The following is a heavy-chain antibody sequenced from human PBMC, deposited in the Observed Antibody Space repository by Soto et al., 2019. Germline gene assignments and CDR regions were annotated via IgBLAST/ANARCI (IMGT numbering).Heavy chain of an antibody. J-gene: IGHJ4*02. Sequence: VGSLRLSCAASGFTFSSYAMSWVRQAPGKGLEWVSIITSDGITYYADSVKGRFTISRDNSKNTVYLQMNSLRAEDTAVYYCAKDYSTVTTDPLSVVLFDYWGQGALVTVSS. D-gene: IGHD4-17*01. CDR3: AKDYSTVTTDPLSVVLFDY. CDR2: ITSDGIT. V-gene: IGHV3-23*01. CDR1: GFTFSSYA.